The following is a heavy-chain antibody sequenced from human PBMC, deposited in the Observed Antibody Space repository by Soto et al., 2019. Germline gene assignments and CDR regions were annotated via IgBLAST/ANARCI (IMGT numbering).Heavy chain of an antibody. Sequence: QVQLVQSGAEVKKPGSSVKVSCKASGGTFSSYAISWVRQAPGQGLEWMGGIIPIFGTANYAQKFQGRVTVTXXEXTXTANRERGSRGSEDTAGYYCARVPQQLESCGYYFDYWGQGTLVTASS. V-gene: IGHV1-69*05. CDR1: GGTFSSYA. CDR3: ARVPQQLESCGYYFDY. CDR2: IIPIFGTA. J-gene: IGHJ4*02. D-gene: IGHD6-13*01.